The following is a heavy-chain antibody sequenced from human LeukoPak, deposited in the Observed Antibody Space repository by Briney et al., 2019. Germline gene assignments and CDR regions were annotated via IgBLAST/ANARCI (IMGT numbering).Heavy chain of an antibody. V-gene: IGHV5-51*01. CDR2: IYPGDSNT. CDR1: GYIFTTYW. D-gene: IGHD3-22*01. CDR3: AIRGYDSNTCPDY. J-gene: IGHJ4*02. Sequence: GESLKISCKGSGYIFTTYWIGWVRQMPGKGLEWMGIIYPGDSNTRYSPSFQGQVTISADKSISTAFLQWSSLKASDTAIYYCAIRGYDSNTCPDYWGQGTLVTVSS.